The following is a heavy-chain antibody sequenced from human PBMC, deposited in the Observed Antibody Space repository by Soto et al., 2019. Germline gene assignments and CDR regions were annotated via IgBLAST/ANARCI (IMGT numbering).Heavy chain of an antibody. CDR3: ARRAFGSSRAFDI. J-gene: IGHJ3*02. CDR2: ISDSGGLT. Sequence: GGSLRLSCAASGFAFSRYPFSWVRQAPEKGLEWVSGISDSGGLTYNADSVKGRFTISRDNSKNTLYLQMNSLRAEDTAVYYCARRAFGSSRAFDIWGQGTVVT. V-gene: IGHV3-23*01. CDR1: GFAFSRYP. D-gene: IGHD6-6*01.